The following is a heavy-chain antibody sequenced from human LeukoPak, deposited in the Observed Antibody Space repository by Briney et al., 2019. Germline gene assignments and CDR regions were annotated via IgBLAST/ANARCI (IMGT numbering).Heavy chain of an antibody. CDR1: GGTFTSYA. V-gene: IGHV1-69*05. Sequence: SVKVSCKTSGGTFTSYAITWVRQAPGQGLEWMGRIIPIFGTANYAQKFQGRVTITTDESTSTAYMELSSLRSEDTAVYYCARSHCSGGSCYFDYWGQGTLVTVSS. CDR3: ARSHCSGGSCYFDY. J-gene: IGHJ4*02. D-gene: IGHD2-15*01. CDR2: IIPIFGTA.